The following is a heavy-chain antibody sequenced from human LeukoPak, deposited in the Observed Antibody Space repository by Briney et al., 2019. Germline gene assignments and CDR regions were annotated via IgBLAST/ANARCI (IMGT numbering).Heavy chain of an antibody. CDR2: INHSGST. J-gene: IGHJ6*03. CDR1: GFTFSSYS. D-gene: IGHD2-2*01. CDR3: ARHASYCSSTSCYHYYYYYMDV. Sequence: GSLRLSCAASGFTFSSYSMNWVRQPPGKGLEWIGEINHSGSTNYNPSLKSRVTISVDTSKNRFSLKLSSVTAADTAVYYCARHASYCSSTSCYHYYYYYMDVWGKGTTVTVSS. V-gene: IGHV4-34*01.